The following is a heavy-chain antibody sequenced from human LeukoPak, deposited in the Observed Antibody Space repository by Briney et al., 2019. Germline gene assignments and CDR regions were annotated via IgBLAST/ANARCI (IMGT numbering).Heavy chain of an antibody. J-gene: IGHJ4*02. Sequence: PGRSLRLSCAASGFTFSSYGMHWVRQAPGKGLEWVAVIWYNGSNKYHADSVKGRFTISRDNSKNTLYLQMNSLRAEATAAYYCAPLGYCSDTSCSDTDYWGQGTLVTVSS. D-gene: IGHD2-2*01. V-gene: IGHV3-33*01. CDR2: IWYNGSNK. CDR3: APLGYCSDTSCSDTDY. CDR1: GFTFSSYG.